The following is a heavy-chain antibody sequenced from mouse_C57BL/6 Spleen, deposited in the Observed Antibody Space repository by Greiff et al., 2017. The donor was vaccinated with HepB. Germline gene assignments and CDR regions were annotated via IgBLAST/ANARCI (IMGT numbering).Heavy chain of an antibody. J-gene: IGHJ2*01. D-gene: IGHD2-5*01. CDR1: GFTFSDYY. CDR2: INYDGSST. V-gene: IGHV5-16*01. CDR3: ARVYSNFDY. Sequence: EVKLMESEGGLVQPGRSMKLSCTASGFTFSDYYMAWVRQVPEKGLEWVANINYDGSSTYYLDSLKSRFIISRDNAKNILYLQMSSLKSEDTATYYCARVYSNFDYWGQGTTLTVSS.